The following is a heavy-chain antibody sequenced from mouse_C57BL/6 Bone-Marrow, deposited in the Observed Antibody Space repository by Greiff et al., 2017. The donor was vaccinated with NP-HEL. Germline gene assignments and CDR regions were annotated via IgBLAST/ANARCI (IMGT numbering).Heavy chain of an antibody. Sequence: EVHLVESGAELVRPGASVTLSCTASGFTIKDDYMHWVKQRPEQGLEWIGWLDSENGDTEYASKFQGKATITADTSSNTAYLQLSSLTSEDTAVYYCTGWLLRLGFAYWGQGTLVTVSA. CDR3: TGWLLRLGFAY. J-gene: IGHJ3*01. CDR1: GFTIKDDY. CDR2: LDSENGDT. V-gene: IGHV14-4*01. D-gene: IGHD2-3*01.